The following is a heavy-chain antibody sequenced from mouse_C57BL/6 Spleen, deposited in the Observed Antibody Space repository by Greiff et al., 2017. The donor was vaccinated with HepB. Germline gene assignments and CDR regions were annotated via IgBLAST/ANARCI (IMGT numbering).Heavy chain of an antibody. CDR3: ARKGMYYGNYYCFDY. J-gene: IGHJ2*01. CDR1: GYTFTSYW. CDR2: IYPGSGST. Sequence: QVQLQQPGAELVKPGASVKMSCKASGYTFTSYWITWVKQRPGQGLEWIGDIYPGSGSTNYNEKFKSKATLTVDTSSSTAYMQLSSLTSEDAAVYYCARKGMYYGNYYCFDYWGQGTTLTVSS. D-gene: IGHD2-1*01. V-gene: IGHV1-55*01.